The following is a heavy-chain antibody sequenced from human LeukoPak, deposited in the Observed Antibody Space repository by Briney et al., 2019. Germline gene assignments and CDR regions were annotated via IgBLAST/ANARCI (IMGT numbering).Heavy chain of an antibody. CDR2: IYYSGST. J-gene: IGHJ5*02. CDR3: ASWAYRSSWSNWFDP. V-gene: IGHV4-59*01. Sequence: PSETLSLTCTVSGGSISSYYWSWIRQPPGKGREWIGHIYYSGSTNYNPSLKSRVTISVDTSKNQSSLKLSSVTAADTAVYSCASWAYRSSWSNWFDPWGQGTLVTVSS. D-gene: IGHD6-13*01. CDR1: GGSISSYY.